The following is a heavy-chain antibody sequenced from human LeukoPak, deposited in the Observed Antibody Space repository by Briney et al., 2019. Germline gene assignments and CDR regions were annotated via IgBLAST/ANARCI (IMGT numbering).Heavy chain of an antibody. J-gene: IGHJ4*02. CDR2: IYHSGST. V-gene: IGHV4-30-2*01. CDR3: ARDYYDSSGYSGYFDY. Sequence: SETLSLTCAVSGGSISSGGYSWSWIRQPPGKGLEWIGYIYHSGSTYYNPSLKSRVTISVGRSKNQFSLKLSSVTAADTAVYYCARDYYDSSGYSGYFDYWGQGTLVTVSS. D-gene: IGHD3-22*01. CDR1: GGSISSGGYS.